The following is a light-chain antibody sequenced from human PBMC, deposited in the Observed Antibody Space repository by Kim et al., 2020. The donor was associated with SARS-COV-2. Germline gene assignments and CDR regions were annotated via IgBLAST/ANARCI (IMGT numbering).Light chain of an antibody. V-gene: IGKV1-5*03. CDR2: KAS. CDR1: QSISSW. J-gene: IGKJ2*01. Sequence: DIQMTQSPSTLSASVGDRVTITCRASQSISSWLAWYQQKPGKAPKLLIYKASSLESGVPSRFSGSGSGTEFTLTISSLQPDDFATDYCQQYNSYPYTFGQGTKLEI. CDR3: QQYNSYPYT.